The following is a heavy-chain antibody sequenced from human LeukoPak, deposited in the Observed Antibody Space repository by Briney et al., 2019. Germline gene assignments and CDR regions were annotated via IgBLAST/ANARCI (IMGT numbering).Heavy chain of an antibody. CDR2: IYYSGNT. Sequence: SETLSLTCTVSGDSISTSNSYWGWIRQPPGKGLEWIGSIYYSGNTYYNASLKSRVTISVDTSKNQFSLKLSSVTAADTAVYYCARGRFGVVIYYYYYMDVWGKGTTVIISS. CDR1: GDSISTSNSY. V-gene: IGHV4-39*01. D-gene: IGHD3-3*01. CDR3: ARGRFGVVIYYYYYMDV. J-gene: IGHJ6*03.